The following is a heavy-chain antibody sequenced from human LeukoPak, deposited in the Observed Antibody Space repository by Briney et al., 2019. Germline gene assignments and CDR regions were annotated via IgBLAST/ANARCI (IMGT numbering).Heavy chain of an antibody. D-gene: IGHD3-22*01. CDR1: GYSISSGYY. Sequence: SGTLSLTCAVSGYSISSGYYWGWIRQPPGKGLEWIGSIYHSGSTYYNPSLKSRVTISVDTSKNQFSLKLSSVTAADTAVYYCARGDYYDSSGYYYVSYYFDYWGQGTLVTVSS. J-gene: IGHJ4*02. CDR2: IYHSGST. V-gene: IGHV4-38-2*01. CDR3: ARGDYYDSSGYYYVSYYFDY.